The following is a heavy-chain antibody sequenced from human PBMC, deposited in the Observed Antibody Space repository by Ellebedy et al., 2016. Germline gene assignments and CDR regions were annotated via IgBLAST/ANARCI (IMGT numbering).Heavy chain of an antibody. CDR1: RGSISSGGYY. D-gene: IGHD4-11*01. CDR2: IDYSGRT. J-gene: IGHJ4*02. V-gene: IGHV4-31*03. Sequence: SETLSLTCTVSRGSISSGGYYWSWIRQHPGKGLEWIGHIDYSGRTYYNPSLKSRATISVDTSKNQFSLKLRSVTAADTAVHYCARARGPTVESKIFDYWGQGTLVTVSS. CDR3: ARARGPTVESKIFDY.